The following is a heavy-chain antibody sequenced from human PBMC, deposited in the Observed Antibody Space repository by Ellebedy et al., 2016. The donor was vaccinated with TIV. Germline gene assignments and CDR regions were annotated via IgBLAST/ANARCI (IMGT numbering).Heavy chain of an antibody. D-gene: IGHD4-17*01. V-gene: IGHV3-30*02. CDR3: AKDRLRFLDY. J-gene: IGHJ4*02. CDR2: IRYDGSNK. CDR1: GFTFSSYG. Sequence: GESLKISCAASGFTFSSYGMHWVRQAPGKGLEWVAFIRYDGSNKYYADSVKGRFTISRGNSKTTLYLQMNRLRAEDTAVYYCAKDRLRFLDYWGQGTLVTVSS.